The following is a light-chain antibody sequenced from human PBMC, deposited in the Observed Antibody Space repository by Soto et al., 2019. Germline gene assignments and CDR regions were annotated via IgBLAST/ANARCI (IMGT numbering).Light chain of an antibody. CDR2: KAS. J-gene: IGKJ4*01. CDR1: QSISTW. Sequence: DIQMTQSPSTLSASVGDRVTITCRASQSISTWLAWYQQKPRRAPKLLIYKASTLESRVPSRFSGSGSGTEFTLTISSLQPDDFATYYCQQYNSYSLTFGGGTKVEI. CDR3: QQYNSYSLT. V-gene: IGKV1-5*03.